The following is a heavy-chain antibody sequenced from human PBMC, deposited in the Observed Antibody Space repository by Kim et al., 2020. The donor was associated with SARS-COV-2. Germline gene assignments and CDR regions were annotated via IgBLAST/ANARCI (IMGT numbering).Heavy chain of an antibody. Sequence: SVKVSCKASGGTFSSYAICWVRQAPGQGLEWMGRIIPILGIANYAQKFQGRVTITADKSTSTAYMELSSLRSEDTAVYYCARFYSSRFLYAFDIWGQGTMVTVSS. CDR1: GGTFSSYA. V-gene: IGHV1-69*04. D-gene: IGHD6-13*01. CDR3: ARFYSSRFLYAFDI. CDR2: IIPILGIA. J-gene: IGHJ3*02.